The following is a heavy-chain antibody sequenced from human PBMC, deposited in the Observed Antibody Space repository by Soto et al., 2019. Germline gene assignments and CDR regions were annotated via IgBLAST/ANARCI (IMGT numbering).Heavy chain of an antibody. D-gene: IGHD6-6*01. CDR3: ARDSYRYSSSSPEYYYYGMDV. V-gene: IGHV4-59*01. CDR1: GGSISSYY. Sequence: PSETLSLTCTVSGGSISSYYWSWIRQPPGKGLEWIGYIYYSGSTNYNPSLKSRVTISVDTSKNQFSLKLSSVTAADTAVYYCARDSYRYSSSSPEYYYYGMDVWGQGTTVTVSS. J-gene: IGHJ6*02. CDR2: IYYSGST.